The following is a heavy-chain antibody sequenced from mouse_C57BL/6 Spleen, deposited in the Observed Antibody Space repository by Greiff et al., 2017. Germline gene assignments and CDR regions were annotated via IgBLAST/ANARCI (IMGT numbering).Heavy chain of an antibody. V-gene: IGHV1-55*01. D-gene: IGHD2-4*01. CDR1: GYTFTSYW. J-gene: IGHJ4*01. Sequence: QVQLKQPGAELVKPGASVKMSCKASGYTFTSYWITWVKQRPGQGLEWIGDIYPGSGSTNYNEKFKSKATLTVATSSSTAYMQLSSLTSEDSAVYYCARPIYYDYEEFYYAMDYWGQGTSVTVSS. CDR3: ARPIYYDYEEFYYAMDY. CDR2: IYPGSGST.